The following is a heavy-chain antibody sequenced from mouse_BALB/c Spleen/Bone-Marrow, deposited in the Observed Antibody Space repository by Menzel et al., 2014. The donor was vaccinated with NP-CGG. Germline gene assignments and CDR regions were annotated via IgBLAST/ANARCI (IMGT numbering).Heavy chain of an antibody. Sequence: VQLQQSGTELVRPGTSVKISCKASGYAFTNYWLGWVKQRPGHGLEWIGDIYPGSGNTYYNEKFKGKATLTADKSSSTAYMQLSGLTPEDSAVYFCTRRRSLDYWGQGTTLTVSS. CDR1: GYAFTNYW. CDR2: IYPGSGNT. J-gene: IGHJ2*01. CDR3: TRRRSLDY. V-gene: IGHV1-63*01.